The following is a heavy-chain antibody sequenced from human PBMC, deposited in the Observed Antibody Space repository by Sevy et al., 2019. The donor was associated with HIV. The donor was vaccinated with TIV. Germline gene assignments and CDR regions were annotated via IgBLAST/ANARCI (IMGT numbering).Heavy chain of an antibody. J-gene: IGHJ4*02. Sequence: GGSLRLSCAASGFKFFDYWMSWVRQSPGKGLEWVATIKQDESEKYYVESVKGRFAISRDNGKNSVSLQMNGLRVEDTALYYCAREVGGFNWRPYYFDSWGQGTLVTVSS. CDR3: AREVGGFNWRPYYFDS. CDR2: IKQDESEK. D-gene: IGHD3-3*01. V-gene: IGHV3-7*01. CDR1: GFKFFDYW.